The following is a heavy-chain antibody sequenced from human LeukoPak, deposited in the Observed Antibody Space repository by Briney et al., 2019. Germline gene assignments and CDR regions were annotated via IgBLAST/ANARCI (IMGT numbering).Heavy chain of an antibody. CDR2: IYPGDSDT. V-gene: IGHV5-51*01. CDR3: ARPPSGLKDAFDI. D-gene: IGHD3-10*01. Sequence: GESLKISCKGSGYSFTGYWIGWVRQMPGKGLEWMGIIYPGDSDTRYSPSFQGQVTISADKSISTAYLQWSSLKASDTAMYYCARPPSGLKDAFDIWGQGTMVTVSS. CDR1: GYSFTGYW. J-gene: IGHJ3*02.